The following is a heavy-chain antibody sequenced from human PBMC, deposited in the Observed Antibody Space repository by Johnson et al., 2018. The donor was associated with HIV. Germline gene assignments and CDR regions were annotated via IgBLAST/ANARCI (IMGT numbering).Heavy chain of an antibody. V-gene: IGHV3-13*01. Sequence: VESGGGLVQPGGSLRLSCAASEFTFSNHDMHWVRQTTGKGLEWVSGIVFSGNINQPESVKGRFTISRDNVKGFLYLQMNSLTAADTAVYYCVREHRADESFDLWGQGTMVTVSS. D-gene: IGHD1-14*01. J-gene: IGHJ3*01. CDR3: VREHRADESFDL. CDR2: IVFSGNI. CDR1: EFTFSNHD.